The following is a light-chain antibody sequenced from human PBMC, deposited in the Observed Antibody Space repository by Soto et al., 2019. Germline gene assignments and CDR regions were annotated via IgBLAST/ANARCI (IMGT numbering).Light chain of an antibody. CDR1: SSDVGGYNY. CDR3: GSYADSNNYV. V-gene: IGLV2-8*01. CDR2: EVN. Sequence: QSVLTQPPSASGSPVQSVTISCTGTSSDVGGYNYVSWYQQYPGKAPKIMIYEVNKRPSGVPDRFSGSKSGNTASLTVSGLQAEDEADYYCGSYADSNNYVFGTGTKVTVL. J-gene: IGLJ1*01.